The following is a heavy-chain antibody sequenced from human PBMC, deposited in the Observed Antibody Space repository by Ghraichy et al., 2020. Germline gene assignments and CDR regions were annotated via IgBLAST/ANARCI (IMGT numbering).Heavy chain of an antibody. CDR2: IYYSGST. Sequence: SETLALTCTVSGGSISSYYWSWIRQPPGKGLEWIGYIYYSGSTNYNPSLKSRVTISVDTSKNQFYLKLSSVTAADTAVYYCARGWAVDTAMVYYFDYWGQGTLVTVSS. CDR3: ARGWAVDTAMVYYFDY. V-gene: IGHV4-59*01. J-gene: IGHJ4*02. D-gene: IGHD5-18*01. CDR1: GGSISSYY.